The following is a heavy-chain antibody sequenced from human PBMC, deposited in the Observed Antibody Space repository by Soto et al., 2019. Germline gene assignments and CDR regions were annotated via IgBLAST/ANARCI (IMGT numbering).Heavy chain of an antibody. D-gene: IGHD2-15*01. Sequence: EVQLLDSGGGLVQPGGSLRLSCAASGFTFSNYAMSWVRQAPGKGLEWVSGVGGSGDSTYYADSVKGRFTISRDNSKDTLYLQMNSLRGEDTAVYYCAKSPLGYCSGGSCYPPHYFDYGGQGTLVTVSS. CDR3: AKSPLGYCSGGSCYPPHYFDY. J-gene: IGHJ4*02. CDR2: VGGSGDST. CDR1: GFTFSNYA. V-gene: IGHV3-23*01.